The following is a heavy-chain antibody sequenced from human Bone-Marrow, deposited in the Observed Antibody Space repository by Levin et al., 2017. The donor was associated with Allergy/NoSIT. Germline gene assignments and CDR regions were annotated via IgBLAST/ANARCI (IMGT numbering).Heavy chain of an antibody. V-gene: IGHV4-59*01. CDR2: IYDSGST. Sequence: PSETLSLTCTVSGGSISSYYWSWIRQPPGKGLEWIGYIYDSGSTKYNPSLESRVTISLDTSKNQFSLKLSSVTAADTAVYYCARKRKVGNTGYYMDVWGRGTTVTVSS. D-gene: IGHD2-8*02. CDR1: GGSISSYY. CDR3: ARKRKVGNTGYYMDV. J-gene: IGHJ6*03.